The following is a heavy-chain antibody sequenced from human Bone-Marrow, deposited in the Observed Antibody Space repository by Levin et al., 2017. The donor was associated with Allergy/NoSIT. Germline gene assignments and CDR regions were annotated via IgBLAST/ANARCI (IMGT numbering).Heavy chain of an antibody. V-gene: IGHV3-74*01. J-gene: IGHJ2*01. CDR2: IYSDGNRS. CDR3: IRDAGTVSAHDWYFEL. CDR1: GFTFSSYR. Sequence: GESLKISCAASGFTFSSYRMHWVRQAPGQGLVWVSRIYSDGNRSNYADSVKGRFTISRDNAKNTLYLQMNSLRAEDTAVYYCIRDAGTVSAHDWYFELWGRGALVTVSS. D-gene: IGHD2-8*01.